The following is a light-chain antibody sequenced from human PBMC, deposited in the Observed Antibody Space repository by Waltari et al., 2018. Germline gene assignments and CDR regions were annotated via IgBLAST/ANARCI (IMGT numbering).Light chain of an antibody. Sequence: EIVLTQSPATLSLSPGERATLSCRASQSIGSYLAWYQQKAGQAPRLLIYDASNRATGIPAMFSGSGSGTDFTLTISSPEPEDFAVYYCQHSNNPLTFGGGTKVQI. J-gene: IGKJ4*01. CDR1: QSIGSY. CDR3: QHSNNPLT. V-gene: IGKV3-11*01. CDR2: DAS.